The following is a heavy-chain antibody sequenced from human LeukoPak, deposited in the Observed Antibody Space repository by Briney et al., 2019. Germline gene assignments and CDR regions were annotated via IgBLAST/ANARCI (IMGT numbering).Heavy chain of an antibody. CDR1: GGTFSSYA. D-gene: IGHD5-12*01. CDR3: ARMLNGAYDV. CDR2: IIPILGIA. J-gene: IGHJ4*02. Sequence: SVKVSCKASGGTFSSYAISWVRQAPGQGLEWMGRIIPILGIANYAQKFQGRVTITRNTSISTAYMELSSLRSEDTAVYYCARMLNGAYDVWGQGTLVTVSS. V-gene: IGHV1-69*04.